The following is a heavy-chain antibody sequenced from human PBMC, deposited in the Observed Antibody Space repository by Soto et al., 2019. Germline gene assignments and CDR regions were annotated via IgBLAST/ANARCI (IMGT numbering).Heavy chain of an antibody. CDR2: TSAYNGNT. CDR3: ARRQWLVGGYYYGMDV. J-gene: IGHJ6*02. V-gene: IGHV1-18*01. Sequence: QVQLVQSGAEVKKPGASVKVSCKASGYTFTSYGISWVRQAPGQGLEWMGWTSAYNGNTNYAQKLQGRVTMTTDTPTSTANMELRSLRSDDTAVYYCARRQWLVGGYYYGMDVWGQGTTVTVSS. D-gene: IGHD6-19*01. CDR1: GYTFTSYG.